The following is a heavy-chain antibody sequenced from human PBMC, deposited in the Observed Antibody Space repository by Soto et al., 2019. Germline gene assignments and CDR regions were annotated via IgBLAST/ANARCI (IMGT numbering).Heavy chain of an antibody. Sequence: PVKGRFTISRDNSKNTVYLQMNSLRTEDTAVYYCARGNLDVWGQGTTVTVSS. CDR3: ARGNLDV. D-gene: IGHD1-7*01. V-gene: IGHV3-30*01. J-gene: IGHJ6*02.